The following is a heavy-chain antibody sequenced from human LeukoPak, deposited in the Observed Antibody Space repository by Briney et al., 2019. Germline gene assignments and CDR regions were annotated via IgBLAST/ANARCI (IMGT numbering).Heavy chain of an antibody. CDR3: ARRRNGVPYYFDY. D-gene: IGHD1-1*01. J-gene: IGHJ4*02. V-gene: IGHV4-39*01. CDR2: FYYSGST. Sequence: PSETLSLTCTVSGGSISTSDYYWGWIRQPPGKGLEWIGSFYYSGSTYYNPSLKSRLTISVDTSNNQFSLRLTSVTAADTAVYYCARRRNGVPYYFDYWGQATQVTVSS. CDR1: GGSISTSDYY.